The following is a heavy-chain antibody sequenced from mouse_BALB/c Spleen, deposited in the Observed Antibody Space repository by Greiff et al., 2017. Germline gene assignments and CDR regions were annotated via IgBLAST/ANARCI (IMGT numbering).Heavy chain of an antibody. CDR1: GFSLTSYG. D-gene: IGHD2-10*01. J-gene: IGHJ3*01. V-gene: IGHV2-9*02. CDR3: ARGPSSGNYDSFAY. Sequence: VMLVESGPGLVAPSQSLSITCTVSGFSLTSYGVHWVRQPPGKGLEWLGVIWAGGSTNYNSALMSRLSISKDNSKSQVFLQMNSLQTDDTAMYYCARGPSSGNYDSFAYWGQGTLVTVSA. CDR2: IWAGGST.